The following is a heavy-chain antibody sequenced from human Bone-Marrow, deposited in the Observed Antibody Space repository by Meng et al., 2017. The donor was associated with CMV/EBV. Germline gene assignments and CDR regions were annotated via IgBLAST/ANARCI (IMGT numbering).Heavy chain of an antibody. Sequence: CSSARMSWVRRAPGRGREWIGRSKSKTDGRKTDYGAHVKGRFTVSRDDSKNTLYLQMNSLKTEDTAVYYCSTAGFVVLVPSTTPRDYWGQGTLVTVSS. V-gene: IGHV3-15*01. J-gene: IGHJ4*02. CDR1: CSSAR. CDR3: STAGFVVLVPSTTPRDY. CDR2: SKSKTDGRKT. D-gene: IGHD2-2*01.